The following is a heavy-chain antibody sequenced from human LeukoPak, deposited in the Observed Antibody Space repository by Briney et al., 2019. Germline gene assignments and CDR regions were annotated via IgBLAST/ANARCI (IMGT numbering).Heavy chain of an antibody. J-gene: IGHJ6*02. Sequence: GASVKVSCKASGYTFTSYGISWVRQAPGQGLEWMGWISAYNGNTNYAQKLQGRVTMTTDTSTSTAYMELRSLRSDDTAVYYCARIPPFYDILTGYYEGYYYYGMDVWGQGTTVTVSS. CDR2: ISAYNGNT. CDR3: ARIPPFYDILTGYYEGYYYYGMDV. D-gene: IGHD3-9*01. V-gene: IGHV1-18*01. CDR1: GYTFTSYG.